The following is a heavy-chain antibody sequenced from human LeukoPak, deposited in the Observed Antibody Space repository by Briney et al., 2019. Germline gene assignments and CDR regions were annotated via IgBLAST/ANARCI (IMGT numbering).Heavy chain of an antibody. D-gene: IGHD6-13*01. CDR3: ARHGIVDSSRKYYFDY. CDR1: GGSISTYY. V-gene: IGHV4-59*08. CDR2: IYYSGST. J-gene: IGHJ4*02. Sequence: SETLSLTCSVSGGSISTYYWSWIRKPPGKGLEWIGYIYYSGSTSYNPSLKSRVTISVDTSKNQFSLDLSSVTAADTAVYYCARHGIVDSSRKYYFDYWGQGTLVTVSS.